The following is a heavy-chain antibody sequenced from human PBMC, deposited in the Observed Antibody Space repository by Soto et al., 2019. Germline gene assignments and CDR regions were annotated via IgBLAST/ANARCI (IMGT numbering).Heavy chain of an antibody. CDR2: ILVGGST. J-gene: IGHJ3*02. CDR1: GFICSSYD. CDR3: AKATATGGGAFEI. Sequence: GGSLRLSCAVSGFICSSYDMSWVRQAPGKGLAWVSTILVGGSTHYEDSVQGRFTISRDTSKNTVYLHMNSLTAGDTAVYYCAKATATGGGAFEIYGQGTMVTVSS. D-gene: IGHD2-8*02. V-gene: IGHV3-23*01.